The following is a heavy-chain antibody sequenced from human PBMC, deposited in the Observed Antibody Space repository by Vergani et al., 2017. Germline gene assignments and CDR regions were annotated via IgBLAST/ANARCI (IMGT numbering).Heavy chain of an antibody. V-gene: IGHV4-30-2*05. J-gene: IGHJ4*02. CDR3: ARMGGYDEGDAFRIGYFDS. D-gene: IGHD3-22*01. CDR1: GDSITNGGFS. CDR2: IYSTGST. Sequence: QLQLQESGSGLVKPSQTLSLTCAVSGDSITNGGFSWNWIRQPPGKGPEWIGYIYSTGSTHHNPSLRRRINMSVDTSKNQFSLKLNSVTAADTAMYYCARMGGYDEGDAFRIGYFDSWGQGILVTVSS.